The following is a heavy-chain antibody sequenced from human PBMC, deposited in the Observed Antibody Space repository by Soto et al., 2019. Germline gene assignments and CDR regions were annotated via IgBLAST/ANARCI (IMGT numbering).Heavy chain of an antibody. CDR3: ARESGGTTATLDYYYFYMDV. V-gene: IGHV1-2*04. CDR2: INPHSGRT. D-gene: IGHD4-17*01. Sequence: QVQLVQSGAEVKKPGASVKVSCKASGYAFSQFYIHWMRQAPGQGLEWMGWINPHSGRTKCAQNLQGWVTMTRDTSIKTVYMELSGPKSDATAVYYCARESGGTTATLDYYYFYMDVWGKGTTVTVSS. CDR1: GYAFSQFY. J-gene: IGHJ6*03.